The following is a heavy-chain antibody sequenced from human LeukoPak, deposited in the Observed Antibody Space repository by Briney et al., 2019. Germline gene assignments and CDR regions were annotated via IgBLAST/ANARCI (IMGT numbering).Heavy chain of an antibody. CDR2: INPNSGGT. D-gene: IGHD3-10*01. CDR1: GYTFIAYY. V-gene: IGHV1-2*02. CDR3: ARGHYYGSGTYYFDF. J-gene: IGHJ4*02. Sequence: ASVKVSCKASGYTFIAYYMHWVRQAPGQGLEWMGWINPNSGGTKYSQKFQGRVTMTRDTSISTAYMELSRLRSDDTAVYSCARGHYYGSGTYYFDFWGQGTLVTVSS.